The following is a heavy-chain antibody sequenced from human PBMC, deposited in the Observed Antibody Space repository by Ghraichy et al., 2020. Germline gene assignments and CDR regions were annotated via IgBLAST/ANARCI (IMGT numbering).Heavy chain of an antibody. CDR3: ADPPTGY. D-gene: IGHD1-1*01. J-gene: IGHJ4*02. Sequence: GGSLRLSCAASGFTFTRYWMTWVRQAPGKGLEWVANINQDGSVNNYVDSVKGRFTISRDNAKNSVFLQMNSLRAEDTALYYCADPPTGYWGQGTLVTVSS. CDR2: INQDGSVN. CDR1: GFTFTRYW. V-gene: IGHV3-7*03.